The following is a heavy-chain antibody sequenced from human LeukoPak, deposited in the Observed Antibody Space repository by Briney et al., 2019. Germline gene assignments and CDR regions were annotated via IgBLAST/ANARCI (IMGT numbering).Heavy chain of an antibody. CDR1: GFTFSKYA. CDR2: ISVSGGST. CDR3: AKSNYFDSGGYYFFDY. D-gene: IGHD3-22*01. Sequence: GGSLRLSCAASGFTFSKYAMTWVRQAPGKGLEWVSGISVSGGSTNYADSVKGRFTISRDNSKNTLYLQMNRLRAEDTAVYYCAKSNYFDSGGYYFFDYRGQGTLVTVSS. J-gene: IGHJ4*02. V-gene: IGHV3-23*01.